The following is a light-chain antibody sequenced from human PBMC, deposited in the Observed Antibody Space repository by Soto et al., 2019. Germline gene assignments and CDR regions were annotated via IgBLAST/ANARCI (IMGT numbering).Light chain of an antibody. CDR1: QSVSSSH. Sequence: EIVLTQSPGTLSLSPGARATLSCTASQSVSSSHLAWYQQKPGQAPRLLIYGASSRATGIPDRFSGSGSGTDFTLTISRLEPEDFAVYYCQQYGSSLLTFGGGTRVEIK. V-gene: IGKV3-20*01. J-gene: IGKJ4*01. CDR2: GAS. CDR3: QQYGSSLLT.